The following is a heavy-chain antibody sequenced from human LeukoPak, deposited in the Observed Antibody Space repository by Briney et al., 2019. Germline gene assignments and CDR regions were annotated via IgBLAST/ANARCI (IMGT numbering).Heavy chain of an antibody. J-gene: IGHJ5*02. CDR2: IIPICGTA. V-gene: IGHV1-69*05. D-gene: IGHD2-2*01. CDR3: ARGGVIVVVPAAIGGNNWFDP. CDR1: GGTFSRYA. Sequence: SVTVSCKSCGGTFSRYAISGVRQAPGQGLEGMGGIIPICGTANYAQKFQGRVTITTDESTSTAYMELSSLRSEDTDVYYCARGGVIVVVPAAIGGNNWFDPWGQGTLVTVSS.